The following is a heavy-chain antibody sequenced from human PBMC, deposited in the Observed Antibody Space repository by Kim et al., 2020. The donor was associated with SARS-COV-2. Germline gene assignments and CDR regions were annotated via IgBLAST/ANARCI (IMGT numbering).Heavy chain of an antibody. CDR2: IYHSGTT. CDR1: GGSFSGYY. J-gene: IGHJ5*02. Sequence: SETLSLTCAVYGGSFSGYYWSWIRQPPGKGLEWIGDIYHSGTTKYNPSLKSRVTISVDTSKNQFSLKLSSVTAADTAVSFWARSPYHSPSSSWGRFYPWG. V-gene: IGHV4-34*01. D-gene: IGHD6-13*01. CDR3: ARSPYHSPSSSWGRFYP.